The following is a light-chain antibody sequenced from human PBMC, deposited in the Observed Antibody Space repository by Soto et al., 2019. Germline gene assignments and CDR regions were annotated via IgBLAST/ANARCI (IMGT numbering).Light chain of an antibody. CDR1: QSVSSS. CDR2: DSS. J-gene: IGKJ4*01. V-gene: IGKV3-20*01. CDR3: QQYGSSPLT. Sequence: EIVMTQSPATLSVSPGERATLSCRASQSVSSSVAWYQQKPGQAPRLLIYDSSTRATGVPARFSGSGSATDFTLTISRLEPEDFAVYYCQQYGSSPLTFGGGTKVDIK.